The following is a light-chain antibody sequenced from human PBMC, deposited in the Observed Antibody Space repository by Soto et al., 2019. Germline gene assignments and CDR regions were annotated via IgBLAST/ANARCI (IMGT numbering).Light chain of an antibody. V-gene: IGLV1-40*01. CDR2: GNT. J-gene: IGLJ1*01. CDR3: QSYGNTLKACI. CDR1: SSNIGADYE. Sequence: QSVLTQPPSVSGAPGQRVIISCTGGSSNIGADYEVHWYQQLPGTAPKLLIYGNTNRPSGVPDRFSGSKSGSSASLAITGLQAEDEAEYYCQSYGNTLKACIFRSGTKVT.